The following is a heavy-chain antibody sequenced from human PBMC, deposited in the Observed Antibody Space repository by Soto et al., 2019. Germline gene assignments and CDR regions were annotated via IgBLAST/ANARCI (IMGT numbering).Heavy chain of an antibody. J-gene: IGHJ4*02. D-gene: IGHD6-13*01. CDR1: GYSFTSYD. CDR3: AREAAAGLVY. CDR2: MNPNSDNT. Sequence: QVQLVQSGAEVKKPGASVKVSCKASGYSFTSYDINWVRQATGQGLEWMGWMNPNSDNTAYAQKFQGRVTMTRNTSISTVYLELSSLRSEDTAVYYCAREAAAGLVYWGQGTLVTVSS. V-gene: IGHV1-8*01.